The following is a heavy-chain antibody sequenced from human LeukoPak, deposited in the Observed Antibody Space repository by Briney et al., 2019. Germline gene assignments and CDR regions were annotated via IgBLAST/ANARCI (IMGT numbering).Heavy chain of an antibody. CDR1: GFTFSSYA. V-gene: IGHV3-23*01. CDR3: VKGFHFDW. CDR2: ISGSGDST. J-gene: IGHJ4*02. Sequence: GGSLRLSCAASGFTFSSYAMSWVRQAPGKGLEWVSAISGSGDSTYYGDSVKGRFTISRDNSKNTLYLQMNSLRVEDTAVYYCVKGFHFDWWGQGTLVTVSS.